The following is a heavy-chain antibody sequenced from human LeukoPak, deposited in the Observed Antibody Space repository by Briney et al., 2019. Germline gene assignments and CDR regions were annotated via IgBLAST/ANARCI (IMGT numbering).Heavy chain of an antibody. J-gene: IGHJ4*02. CDR3: VRGVWSDY. Sequence: PGGSLRLSCAASGFSFSKYWMNWVRQAPGKGLVWDSRINGDGSMTGYADSVKGRFTISRDNANNTLCLQMNSLRAEDTGLYYCVRGVWSDYWGQGTLVTVSS. V-gene: IGHV3-74*01. CDR2: INGDGSMT. CDR1: GFSFSKYW. D-gene: IGHD6-19*01.